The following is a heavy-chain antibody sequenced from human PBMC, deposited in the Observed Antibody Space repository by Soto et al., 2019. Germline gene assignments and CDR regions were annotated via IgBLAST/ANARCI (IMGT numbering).Heavy chain of an antibody. CDR3: VKDRFVNY. V-gene: IGHV3-64D*06. J-gene: IGHJ4*02. CDR2: ISSNGVST. CDR1: GLSFNDYA. D-gene: IGHD3-3*01. Sequence: PGGSLRLSCSASGLSFNDYAMHWVRQAAGKGLKYVSSISSNGVSTYYADSVKGRFTISRDNSKNTLYLQMNSLRVEDTAVYYCVKDRFVNYWGQGALVTVPQ.